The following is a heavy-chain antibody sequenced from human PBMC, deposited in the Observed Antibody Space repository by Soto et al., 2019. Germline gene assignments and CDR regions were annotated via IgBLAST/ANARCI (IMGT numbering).Heavy chain of an antibody. CDR3: TTGNTYISDCSGHGH. V-gene: IGHV3-15*01. D-gene: IGHD2-15*01. CDR1: GFSFSNAC. J-gene: IGHJ4*01. Sequence: GGSLRLSCAASGFSFSNACLYWLRQAPGKGLERIGRIKTRADGGTVDHATPVKGRFTISRDDSKNTPYLQMTSLKSEDTTGYYCTTGNTYISDCSGHGHWGHGTVVHVS. CDR2: IKTRADGGTV.